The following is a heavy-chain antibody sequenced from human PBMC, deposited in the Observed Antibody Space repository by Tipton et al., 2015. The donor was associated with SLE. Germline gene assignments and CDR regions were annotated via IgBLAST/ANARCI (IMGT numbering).Heavy chain of an antibody. CDR3: AREGAYCGGDCFDY. Sequence: SLRLSCAASGFSFSSYSMNWVRQAPGKGQEWVSFITSRSSYIYYSDSIKGRFTISRDNAKNSLYLQMNSLRAEDTAVYYCAREGAYCGGDCFDYWGQGTLVTVSS. D-gene: IGHD2-21*01. V-gene: IGHV3-21*01. CDR2: ITSRSSYI. J-gene: IGHJ4*02. CDR1: GFSFSSYS.